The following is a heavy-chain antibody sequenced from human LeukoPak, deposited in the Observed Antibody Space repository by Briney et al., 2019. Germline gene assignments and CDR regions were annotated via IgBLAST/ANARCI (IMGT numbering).Heavy chain of an antibody. CDR3: ARWYGGSGSWVLDV. D-gene: IGHD3-10*01. J-gene: IGHJ6*02. CDR2: IKQDGSEK. CDR1: GFSLRNYW. V-gene: IGHV3-7*04. Sequence: GGSLRLSCAASGFSLRNYWMSWVRQAPGKGLEWVANIKQDGSEKKYVDSVEGRFSISRDNAKNSLYLQIYRLRVEDTAGYYCARWYGGSGSWVLDVWGRGTTVTVSS.